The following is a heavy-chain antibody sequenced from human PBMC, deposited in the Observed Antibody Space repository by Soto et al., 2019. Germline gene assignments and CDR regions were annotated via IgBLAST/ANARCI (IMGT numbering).Heavy chain of an antibody. J-gene: IGHJ4*02. V-gene: IGHV4-34*01. CDR1: GGSFSGYY. D-gene: IGHD2-15*01. Sequence: SETLSLTCAVYGGSFSGYYWSWIRQPPGKGLEWIGEINHSGSTNYNPSLKSRVTIAVDTSKNQFSLKLSSVTAADTAVYYCARGGPPGWYCSGGSCYSRPLDYWGQGTLVTVSS. CDR3: ARGGPPGWYCSGGSCYSRPLDY. CDR2: INHSGST.